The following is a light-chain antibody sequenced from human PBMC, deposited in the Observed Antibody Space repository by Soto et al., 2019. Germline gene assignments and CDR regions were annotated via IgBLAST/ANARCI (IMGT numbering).Light chain of an antibody. CDR2: GAS. J-gene: IGKJ1*01. CDR3: QHMRT. Sequence: EIVMTQSPATLSVFPGGRATLSCRASQSVSSTLAWYQQKPGQAPRLLIYGASTRATGFPARFSGSGSGTEFTLTISSLQPDDFGSYYCQHMRTFGQGTKVEMK. V-gene: IGKV3-15*01. CDR1: QSVSST.